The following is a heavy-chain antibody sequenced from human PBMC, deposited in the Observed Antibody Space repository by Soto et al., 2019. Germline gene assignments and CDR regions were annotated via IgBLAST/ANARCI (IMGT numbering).Heavy chain of an antibody. CDR3: AKDPSTGSADY. D-gene: IGHD3-9*01. CDR1: GFTFSSYW. Sequence: GGSLRLSCAASGFTFSSYWMHWVRQAPGKGLVWVSRINSDGSSTSYADPVKGRFTISRDGSKNTLYLQMNSLRAEDTAMYYCAKDPSTGSADYWGQGTQVTVSS. CDR2: INSDGSST. J-gene: IGHJ4*02. V-gene: IGHV3-74*01.